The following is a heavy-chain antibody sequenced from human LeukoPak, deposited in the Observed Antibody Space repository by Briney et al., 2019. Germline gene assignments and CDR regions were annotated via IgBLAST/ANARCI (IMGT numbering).Heavy chain of an antibody. CDR3: AKGWSVTMVMAAPGD. D-gene: IGHD3-10*01. Sequence: PGGSLRLSCAASGFTFNSYAMSWVRQAPGKGLEWVSGISANGAKTYYADSVKGRFTISRDNSKNTKSLQMNSLRAEDTALYYCAKGWSVTMVMAAPGDWGQGALVTVSS. J-gene: IGHJ4*02. V-gene: IGHV3-23*01. CDR1: GFTFNSYA. CDR2: ISANGAKT.